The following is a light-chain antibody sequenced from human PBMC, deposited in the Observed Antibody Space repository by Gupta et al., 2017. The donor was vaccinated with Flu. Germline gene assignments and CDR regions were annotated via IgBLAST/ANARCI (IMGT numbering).Light chain of an antibody. V-gene: IGLV6-57*01. Sequence: FILTQPHSVSESPGKTVTISCTRSSGSIASNFVRWYQQRPDSSPTTVIFEDNQRPSGVHDRFSGSIDSSSNSASLTISGLKTEDEADYYCQSSDSTDYVVFGGGTKLTVL. CDR3: QSSDSTDYVV. CDR2: EDN. CDR1: SGSIASNF. J-gene: IGLJ2*01.